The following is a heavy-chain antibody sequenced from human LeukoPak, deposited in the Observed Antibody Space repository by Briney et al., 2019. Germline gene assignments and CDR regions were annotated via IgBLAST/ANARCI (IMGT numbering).Heavy chain of an antibody. J-gene: IGHJ1*01. Sequence: SGGSLRLSCEGSGCTFSNYWMSWVRQAPGKGLEWVANIQQHGSETYYGDSVKGRFTISRDNAKNSLYLQMNSLRAEDTAVYYCATYSSSNGREFQYWGQGTLVTVSS. CDR3: ATYSSSNGREFQY. CDR2: IQQHGSET. CDR1: GCTFSNYW. V-gene: IGHV3-7*01. D-gene: IGHD2-2*01.